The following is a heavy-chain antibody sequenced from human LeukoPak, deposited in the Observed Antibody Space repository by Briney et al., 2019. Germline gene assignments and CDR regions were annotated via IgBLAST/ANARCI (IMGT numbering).Heavy chain of an antibody. CDR1: GFTFNDYY. J-gene: IGHJ4*02. V-gene: IGHV3-11*04. D-gene: IGHD3-10*01. CDR3: ARTMVRGVLGY. Sequence: GGSLRLSCAASGFTFNDYYMSWIRQAPGKGLEWVSYISSGGSTIYYADSVKGRFTISRDNAKDSLYLQMNSLRAEDTAIYYCARTMVRGVLGYWGQGTLVTVSS. CDR2: ISSGGSTI.